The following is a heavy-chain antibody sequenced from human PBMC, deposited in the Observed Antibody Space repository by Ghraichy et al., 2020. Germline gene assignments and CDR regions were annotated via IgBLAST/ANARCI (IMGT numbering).Heavy chain of an antibody. CDR2: IGVYNGKA. D-gene: IGHD3-22*01. J-gene: IGHJ4*02. Sequence: ASVKVSCKASGYTFRSYGISWVRRAPGRGLEWLGWIGVYNGKANYAERLQGRLTLTTDTSMDTAYMELRSLTSDDTAIYYCSRDRDAGYYYDTSGHASWGQGTLVTVSS. CDR3: SRDRDAGYYYDTSGHAS. V-gene: IGHV1-18*01. CDR1: GYTFRSYG.